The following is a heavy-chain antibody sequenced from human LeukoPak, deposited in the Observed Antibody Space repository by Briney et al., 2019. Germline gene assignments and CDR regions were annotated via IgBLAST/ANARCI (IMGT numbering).Heavy chain of an antibody. D-gene: IGHD6-6*01. CDR1: GGSISSYY. CDR3: ARSPKAARTKFDY. Sequence: SSETLSLTCTVSGGSISSYYWSWIRQPPGKGLEWIGYIYYSGSTNYNPSLKSRVTISVDTSKNQFSLKLSSVTAADTAVYYCARSPKAARTKFDYWGQGTLVTVSS. J-gene: IGHJ4*02. V-gene: IGHV4-59*08. CDR2: IYYSGST.